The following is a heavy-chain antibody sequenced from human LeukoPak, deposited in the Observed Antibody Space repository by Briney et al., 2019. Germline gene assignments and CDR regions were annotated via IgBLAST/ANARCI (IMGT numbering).Heavy chain of an antibody. CDR2: IYHSGST. Sequence: SETLSLTCAVSGYSISSCYYWGWIRQPPGKGVEWIGSIYHSGSTYYNPSLKSRVTISVDTSKHQLSLKLSSVTAADTAVYYCARPLSDDYGDYEDYWGQGTLVTVSS. V-gene: IGHV4-38-2*01. CDR1: GYSISSCYY. D-gene: IGHD4-17*01. CDR3: ARPLSDDYGDYEDY. J-gene: IGHJ4*02.